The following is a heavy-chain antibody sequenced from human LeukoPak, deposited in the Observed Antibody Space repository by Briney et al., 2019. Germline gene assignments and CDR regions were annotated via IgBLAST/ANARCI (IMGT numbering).Heavy chain of an antibody. Sequence: GASVKVSCKVSGYTLTELSMHWVRQAPGKGLEWMGGFDPEDGETIYAQKFQGRVTMTEDTSTDTAYMELSSLRSEDTAVYYCATMYYYDSSGYYAFDYWGQGTLVTVSS. CDR1: GYTLTELS. J-gene: IGHJ4*02. V-gene: IGHV1-24*01. CDR3: ATMYYYDSSGYYAFDY. D-gene: IGHD3-22*01. CDR2: FDPEDGET.